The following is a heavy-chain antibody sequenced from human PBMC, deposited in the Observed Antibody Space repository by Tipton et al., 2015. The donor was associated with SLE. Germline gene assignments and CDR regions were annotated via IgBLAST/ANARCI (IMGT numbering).Heavy chain of an antibody. J-gene: IGHJ4*02. CDR1: GGEGSGYY. V-gene: IGHV4-34*01. CDR3: ARFSDSGVVIPYYFDY. D-gene: IGHD3-3*01. CDR2: IKHRGST. Sequence: TLSLTCAVYGGEGSGYYWSGIRQPPGKGLEWIGEIKHRGSTNYNQALKSRGTISVDTSKNQFSLKLSSVTAADTAVDYCARFSDSGVVIPYYFDYWGQGTLLTVSS.